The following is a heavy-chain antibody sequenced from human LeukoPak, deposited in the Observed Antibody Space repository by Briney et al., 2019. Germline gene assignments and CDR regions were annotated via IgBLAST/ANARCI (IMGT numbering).Heavy chain of an antibody. V-gene: IGHV3-48*03. J-gene: IGHJ4*02. CDR3: AIGSGSYYGAQFDY. D-gene: IGHD1-26*01. Sequence: GGSLRLSCVACGFTFSTYEMNWVRQAPGKGLEWVSYIGTSGNVIYYADSVKGRFTISRDNAKNSLYLQMNSLRAEDTAVYYCAIGSGSYYGAQFDYWGQGTLVTVSS. CDR2: IGTSGNVI. CDR1: GFTFSTYE.